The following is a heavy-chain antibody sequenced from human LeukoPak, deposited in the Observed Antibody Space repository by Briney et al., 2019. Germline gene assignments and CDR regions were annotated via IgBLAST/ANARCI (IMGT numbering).Heavy chain of an antibody. V-gene: IGHV3-74*01. Sequence: GGSLRLSCAASGFTFSSYWMHWVRQAPGKGLVWVSRINSDGSSTSYADSVKARFTISRDNAKNTLYLQMNSLRAADTAVYYCARARVMGRAFDIWGQGTMVTVSS. CDR2: INSDGSST. J-gene: IGHJ3*02. CDR3: ARARVMGRAFDI. CDR1: GFTFSSYW. D-gene: IGHD3-16*01.